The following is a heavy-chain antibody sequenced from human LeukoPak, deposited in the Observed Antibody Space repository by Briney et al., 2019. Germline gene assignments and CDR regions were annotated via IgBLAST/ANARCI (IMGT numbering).Heavy chain of an antibody. V-gene: IGHV4-4*07. CDR3: ASGAYGSGSTNWFDP. D-gene: IGHD3-10*01. CDR2: IYSSGST. CDR1: GGSISSYY. Sequence: SETLALTCTVSGGSISSYYWSWIRQPAGKGLEWIGRIYSSGSTDYNSSLKSRVTMSVDTSKNQFSLKLSSVTAADTAVYYCASGAYGSGSTNWFDPWGQGTLVTVSS. J-gene: IGHJ5*02.